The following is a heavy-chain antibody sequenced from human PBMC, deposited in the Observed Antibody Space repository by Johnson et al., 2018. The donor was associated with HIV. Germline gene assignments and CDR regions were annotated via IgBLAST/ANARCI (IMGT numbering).Heavy chain of an antibody. D-gene: IGHD2-21*01. J-gene: IGHJ3*02. V-gene: IGHV3-20*04. CDR3: ARDANEFVVVIVNDAFDM. CDR2: ITWNGGST. Sequence: VQLVESGGGVVRPGGSLRLSCAASGFTFDDYGMSWVRQAPGKGLEWVSGITWNGGSTGYADSVKGRFTISRDNVKNSLYLQMNSLRAEDTALYYCARDANEFVVVIVNDAFDMWGQGTMVTVSS. CDR1: GFTFDDYG.